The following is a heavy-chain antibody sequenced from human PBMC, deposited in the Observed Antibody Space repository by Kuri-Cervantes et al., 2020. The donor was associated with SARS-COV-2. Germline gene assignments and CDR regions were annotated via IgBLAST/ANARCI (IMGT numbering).Heavy chain of an antibody. D-gene: IGHD3-10*01. V-gene: IGHV1-69*10. J-gene: IGHJ4*02. CDR1: GGTFSSYA. Sequence: SVKVSCKASGGTFSSYAISWVRQAPGQGLEWMGGIIPILGIANYAQKFQGRVTITADKSTSTAYMELSSLRSEDTAVYYCARDPRSVGRRGFDYWGQGTLVTVSS. CDR3: ARDPRSVGRRGFDY. CDR2: IIPILGIA.